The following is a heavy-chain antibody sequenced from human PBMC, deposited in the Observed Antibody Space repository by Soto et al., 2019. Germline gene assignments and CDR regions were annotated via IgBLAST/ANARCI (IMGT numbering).Heavy chain of an antibody. CDR2: IRSKAYGGTT. J-gene: IGHJ6*03. CDR1: GFTFGDYA. D-gene: IGHD4-17*01. V-gene: IGHV3-49*03. CDR3: TRPYGDPYYYYYYYMDV. Sequence: PGGSLRLSCTASGFTFGDYAMSWFRQAPGKGLEWVGFIRSKAYGGTTEYAASVKGRFTISRDDSKSIAYLQMNSLKTEDTAVYYCTRPYGDPYYYYYYYMDVWGKGTTVTVSS.